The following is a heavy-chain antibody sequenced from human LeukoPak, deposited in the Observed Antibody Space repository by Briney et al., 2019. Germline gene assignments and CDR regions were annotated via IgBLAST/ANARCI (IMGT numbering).Heavy chain of an antibody. CDR3: ARGSDYYYYMDV. J-gene: IGHJ6*03. V-gene: IGHV1-69*05. Sequence: PVKVSCQASGGTFSPYSISRGGQAPGQRVVWMGGIIPIFGTANYAQKFQGRVTITTDESTSTAYMELSSLRSEDTAVYYCARGSDYYYYMDVWGKGTTVTVSS. CDR2: IIPIFGTA. CDR1: GGTFSPYS.